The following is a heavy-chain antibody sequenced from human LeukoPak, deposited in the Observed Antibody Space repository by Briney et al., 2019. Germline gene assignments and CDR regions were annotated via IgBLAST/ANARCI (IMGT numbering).Heavy chain of an antibody. CDR3: RLSYSSGWYLQDFDY. V-gene: IGHV3-7*01. CDR1: GFTFSSYW. D-gene: IGHD6-19*01. CDR2: IKQDGSEK. Sequence: GGSLRLSCAASGFTFSSYWMSWVRQAPGKGLEWVANIKQDGSEKYYVDSVKGRFNISRDNAKNSLYLKMNSLGAEDTAVYYCRLSYSSGWYLQDFDYWGQGTLVTVSS. J-gene: IGHJ4*02.